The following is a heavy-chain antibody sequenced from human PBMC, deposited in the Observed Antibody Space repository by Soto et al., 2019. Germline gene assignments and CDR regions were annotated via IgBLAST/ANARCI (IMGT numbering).Heavy chain of an antibody. Sequence: GGSLRLSCAASGFTFSDYYINWFRQAPGKGLEWVSYISSSGSSIYYADSVKGRFTISRDNAKNSLYLQMNSLRAEDAAVYYCARVRTSMIQVVFDYWGQGTQVTVSS. D-gene: IGHD3-22*01. CDR1: GFTFSDYY. J-gene: IGHJ4*02. CDR3: ARVRTSMIQVVFDY. CDR2: ISSSGSSI. V-gene: IGHV3-11*01.